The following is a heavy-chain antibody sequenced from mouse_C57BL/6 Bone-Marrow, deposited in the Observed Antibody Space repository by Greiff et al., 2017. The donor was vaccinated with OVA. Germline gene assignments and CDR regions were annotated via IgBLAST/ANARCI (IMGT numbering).Heavy chain of an antibody. CDR2: ISDGGSYT. CDR3: ARDRVVRRVSIYWYFDV. V-gene: IGHV5-4*01. CDR1: GFTFSSYA. D-gene: IGHD1-1*01. J-gene: IGHJ1*03. Sequence: EVQLVESGGGLVKPGGSLKLSCAASGFTFSSYAMSWVRQTPEKRLEWVATISDGGSYTYYPDNVKGRFTISRDNAKNNLYLQMSHLKSEDTAVYYCARDRVVRRVSIYWYFDVWGTGTTVTVSS.